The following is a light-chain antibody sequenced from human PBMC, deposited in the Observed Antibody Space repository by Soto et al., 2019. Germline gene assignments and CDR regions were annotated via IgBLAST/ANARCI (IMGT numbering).Light chain of an antibody. CDR3: QAWANNTGV. CDR1: KLGEKY. J-gene: IGLJ1*01. Sequence: SYELTQPLSVSVSPGQTACITCSGNKLGEKYACWYQKKPGQSPVLVIYQDDKRPSGIPERFSGSNSGNTATLTISGTQTVDEADYYCQAWANNTGVFGTGTKLTVL. V-gene: IGLV3-1*01. CDR2: QDD.